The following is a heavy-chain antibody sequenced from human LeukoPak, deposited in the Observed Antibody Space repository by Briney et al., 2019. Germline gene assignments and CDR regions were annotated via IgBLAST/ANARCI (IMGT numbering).Heavy chain of an antibody. Sequence: GGSLRLSCAASGFTFSSYSVNWVRQAPGKGLEWVSSISSSSSYIYYADSVKGRFTISRDNAKNSLYLQMNSLRAEDTAVYYCARDISSGWYQRSDEFDYWGQGTLVTVSS. CDR1: GFTFSSYS. CDR3: ARDISSGWYQRSDEFDY. CDR2: ISSSSSYI. J-gene: IGHJ4*02. D-gene: IGHD6-19*01. V-gene: IGHV3-21*01.